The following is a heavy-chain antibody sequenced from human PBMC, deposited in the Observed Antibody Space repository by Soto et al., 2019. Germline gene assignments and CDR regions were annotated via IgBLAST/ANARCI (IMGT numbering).Heavy chain of an antibody. CDR2: IYYSGST. V-gene: IGHV4-30-4*01. CDR1: GGSISSGDYY. CDR3: ARVGITMIVVESLWFDP. J-gene: IGHJ5*02. Sequence: SETLSLTCTVSGGSISSGDYYWSWIRQPPGKGLEWIGYIYYSGSTYYNPSLKSRVTISVDTSKNQFSLKLSSVTAADTAVYYCARVGITMIVVESLWFDPWGQGTLVTVSS. D-gene: IGHD3-22*01.